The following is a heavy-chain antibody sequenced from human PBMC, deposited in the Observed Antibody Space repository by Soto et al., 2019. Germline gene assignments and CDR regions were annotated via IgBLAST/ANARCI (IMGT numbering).Heavy chain of an antibody. CDR1: GFTFSSYA. J-gene: IGHJ3*01. CDR2: ISGSGGST. V-gene: IGHV3-23*01. CDR3: ALPTAHYDIFTGYLS. D-gene: IGHD3-9*01. Sequence: VQLLESGGGLVQPGGSLRLSCAASGFTFSSYAMSWVRQAPGKGLEWVSAISGSGGSTYYADSVKGRFTISRDNSKSTLYLQMNSLRAEDTAVYYCALPTAHYDIFTGYLSWGRGTMVTVSS.